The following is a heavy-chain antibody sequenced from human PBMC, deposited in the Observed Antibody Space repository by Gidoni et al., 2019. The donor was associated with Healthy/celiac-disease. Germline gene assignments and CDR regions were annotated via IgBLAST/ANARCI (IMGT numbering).Heavy chain of an antibody. V-gene: IGHV3-23*01. D-gene: IGHD5-12*01. CDR3: AKGRRDGYKNAFDY. CDR1: GFTFSSYA. J-gene: IGHJ4*02. CDR2: ISGSGGST. Sequence: EVQLLESGGGLVQPGGSLRLSCAASGFTFSSYAMSWVRQAPGMGLAWVSAISGSGGSTYDADSVKGRFTISRDNSKNTLYLQMNGLRAEDTAVYYCAKGRRDGYKNAFDYWGQGTLVTVSS.